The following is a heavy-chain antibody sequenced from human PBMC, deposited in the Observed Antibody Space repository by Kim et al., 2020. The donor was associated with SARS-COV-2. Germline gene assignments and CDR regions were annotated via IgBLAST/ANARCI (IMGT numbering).Heavy chain of an antibody. CDR3: ARDTGSQQLPNWFDP. J-gene: IGHJ5*02. Sequence: SETLSLTCTVSGGSISSGGYYWSWIRQHPGKGLEWIGYIYYSGSTYYNPSLKSRVTISVDTSKNQFSLKLSSVTAADTAVYYCARDTGSQQLPNWFDPWGQGTLVTVSS. D-gene: IGHD6-13*01. V-gene: IGHV4-31*03. CDR1: GGSISSGGYY. CDR2: IYYSGST.